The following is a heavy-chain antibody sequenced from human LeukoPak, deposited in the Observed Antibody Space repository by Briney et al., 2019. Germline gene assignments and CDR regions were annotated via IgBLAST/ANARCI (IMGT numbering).Heavy chain of an antibody. J-gene: IGHJ5*02. CDR2: IIPIFGTA. CDR1: GGTFRSYA. CDR3: ARGTYYYDSSGYYYWFDP. V-gene: IGHV1-69*05. D-gene: IGHD3-22*01. Sequence: SVKVSCKASGGTFRSYAISWVRQAPRQGLEWMGRIIPIFGTANYAQKFQGRVTITTDESTSTAYMELSSLRSEDTAVYYCARGTYYYDSSGYYYWFDPWGQGTLVTVSS.